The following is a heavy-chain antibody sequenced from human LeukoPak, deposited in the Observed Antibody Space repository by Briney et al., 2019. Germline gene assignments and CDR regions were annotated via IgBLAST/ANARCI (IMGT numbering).Heavy chain of an antibody. CDR2: ISSSSSYI. Sequence: PGGSLRLSCAASGFTFSSYSMNWVRQAPGKGLEWVSSISSSSSYIYYADSVKGRFTISRDNAKNSLYLQMNSLRAEDTAVYYCAGGPPAPYKSILDIWGQGTMVTVSS. J-gene: IGHJ3*02. CDR3: AGGPPAPYKSILDI. D-gene: IGHD1-14*01. CDR1: GFTFSSYS. V-gene: IGHV3-21*01.